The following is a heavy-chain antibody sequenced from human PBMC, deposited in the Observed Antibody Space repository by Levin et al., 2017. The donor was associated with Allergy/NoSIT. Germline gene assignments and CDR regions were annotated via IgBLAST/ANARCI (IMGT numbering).Heavy chain of an antibody. D-gene: IGHD5-12*01. Sequence: ASVKVSCKASGYTFTNYGISWVRQAPGQGLEWMGWISCYNGNAISAQKLQGRVIMTTDTSTSTAYMELRSLRSDDPAVYYCARDLDEWLRLNPIVGSTHDAFDIWGPGTMVTVSS. CDR1: GYTFTNYG. J-gene: IGHJ3*02. V-gene: IGHV1-18*01. CDR3: ARDLDEWLRLNPIVGSTHDAFDI. CDR2: ISCYNGNA.